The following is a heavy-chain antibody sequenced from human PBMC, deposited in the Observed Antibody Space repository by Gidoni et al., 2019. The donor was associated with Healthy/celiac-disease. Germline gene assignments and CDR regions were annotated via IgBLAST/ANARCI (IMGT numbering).Heavy chain of an antibody. Sequence: QVQLQQWGAGLLKPSETLSLTCAVYGGSFSGYYWSWIRQPSGKGLEWIGEINHSGSTNYNPSLKSRVTISVDTSKNQFSLKLSSVTAADTAVYYCARSMIGSSGYLHQHWGQGTLVTVSS. J-gene: IGHJ1*01. CDR1: GGSFSGYY. CDR2: INHSGST. D-gene: IGHD3-22*01. V-gene: IGHV4-34*01. CDR3: ARSMIGSSGYLHQH.